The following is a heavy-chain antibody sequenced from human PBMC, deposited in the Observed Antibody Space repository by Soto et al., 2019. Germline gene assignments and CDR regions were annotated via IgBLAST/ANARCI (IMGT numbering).Heavy chain of an antibody. J-gene: IGHJ4*02. Sequence: GPPVKVSCKASGGTFSSYAISWVRQAPGQGLEWMGGIIPIFGTANYAQKFQGRVTITADESTSTAYMELSSLRSEDTAVYYCARVNSGYDSVHFDYWGQGTLVTVSS. CDR2: IIPIFGTA. V-gene: IGHV1-69*13. CDR1: GGTFSSYA. D-gene: IGHD5-12*01. CDR3: ARVNSGYDSVHFDY.